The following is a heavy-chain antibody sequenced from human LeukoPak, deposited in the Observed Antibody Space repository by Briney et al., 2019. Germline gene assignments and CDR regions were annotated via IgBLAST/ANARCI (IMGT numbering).Heavy chain of an antibody. J-gene: IGHJ4*02. CDR3: AKDTFDLGSSGLLGY. CDR1: GFTFSSYG. Sequence: GRSLRLSCAASGFTFSSYGMHWVRQAPGKGLEWVAVISYDGSNKYYADSVKGRFTISRDNSKNTLYLQMNSLRAEDTAVYYCAKDTFDLGSSGLLGYWGQGTLVTVSS. D-gene: IGHD6-19*01. V-gene: IGHV3-30*18. CDR2: ISYDGSNK.